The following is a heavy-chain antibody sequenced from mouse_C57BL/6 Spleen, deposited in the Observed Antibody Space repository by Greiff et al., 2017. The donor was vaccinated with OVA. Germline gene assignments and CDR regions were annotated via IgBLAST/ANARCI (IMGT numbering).Heavy chain of an antibody. V-gene: IGHV1-76*01. Sequence: VKLMESGAELVRPGASVKLSCKASGYTFTDYYINWVKQRPGQGLEWIARIYPGSGNTYYNEKFKGKATLTAEKSSSTAYMQLSSLTSEDSAVYFCARYVNYFDYWGQGTTLTVSS. CDR1: GYTFTDYY. CDR3: ARYVNYFDY. CDR2: IYPGSGNT. J-gene: IGHJ2*01.